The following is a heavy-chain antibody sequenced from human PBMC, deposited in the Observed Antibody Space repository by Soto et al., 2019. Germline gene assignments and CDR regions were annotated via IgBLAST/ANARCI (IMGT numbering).Heavy chain of an antibody. V-gene: IGHV1-69*13. CDR2: IIPIFGTA. J-gene: IGHJ6*02. Sequence: ASVKVSCKASGGTFSSYAISWVRHAPGQGLEWMGGIIPIFGTANYAQKFQGRVTITADESTSTAYMELSSLRSEDTAVYYCASQYYDFWSGSPGKLSYYYGMDVWGQGTTVTVSS. CDR3: ASQYYDFWSGSPGKLSYYYGMDV. D-gene: IGHD3-3*01. CDR1: GGTFSSYA.